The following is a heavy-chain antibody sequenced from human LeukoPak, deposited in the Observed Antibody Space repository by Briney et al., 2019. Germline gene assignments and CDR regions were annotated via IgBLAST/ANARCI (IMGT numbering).Heavy chain of an antibody. D-gene: IGHD1-26*01. V-gene: IGHV1-24*01. J-gene: IGHJ3*02. Sequence: ASVKVSCKVSGYTLTELSMHWVRQAPGKGLEWMGGFDPEDGETIYAQKFQGRVTMTEDTSTDTAYMELSSLRSEDMAVYYCATNEWGSYYAFDIWGQGTMVTVSS. CDR3: ATNEWGSYYAFDI. CDR1: GYTLTELS. CDR2: FDPEDGET.